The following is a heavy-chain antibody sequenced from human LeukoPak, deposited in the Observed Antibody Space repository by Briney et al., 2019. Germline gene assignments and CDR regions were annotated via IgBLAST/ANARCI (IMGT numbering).Heavy chain of an antibody. CDR1: GFTFSSYV. Sequence: GGSLRLSCAASGFTFSSYVMHWVRQAPGKGLEWVAVISYDESNKYYTDSVKGRFTISRDNSKNTLYLQMNSLRTEDTAVYYCAKDRYSYAFEYSDSWGQGTLVTVSS. D-gene: IGHD5-18*01. CDR2: ISYDESNK. V-gene: IGHV3-30*04. J-gene: IGHJ4*02. CDR3: AKDRYSYAFEYSDS.